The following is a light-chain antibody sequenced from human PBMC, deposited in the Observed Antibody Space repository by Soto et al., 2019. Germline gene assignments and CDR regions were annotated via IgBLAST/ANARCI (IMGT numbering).Light chain of an antibody. Sequence: EIVLTQSPATLSLSPGERATLSCRASQSVSSYLAWYQQKPGQAPRLLIYDASNRATGIPARFSGSGSGTDFFLTISSLEPEDFAVYYCQQRSNWPRTFGQGTKV. CDR1: QSVSSY. J-gene: IGKJ1*01. V-gene: IGKV3-11*01. CDR3: QQRSNWPRT. CDR2: DAS.